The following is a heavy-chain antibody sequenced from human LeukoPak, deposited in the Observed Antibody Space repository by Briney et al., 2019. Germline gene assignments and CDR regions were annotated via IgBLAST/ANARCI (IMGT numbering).Heavy chain of an antibody. Sequence: GGSLRLSCAASGFTISNYWMTWVRQAPGKGLEWVANIKEDGSEKYYVDSVEGRFTISRDNAENSLYLQMNSLRAEDTAVYYCARGGQYHYWGQGTLVTVSS. V-gene: IGHV3-7*01. J-gene: IGHJ4*02. CDR2: IKEDGSEK. D-gene: IGHD1-26*01. CDR1: GFTISNYW. CDR3: ARGGQYHY.